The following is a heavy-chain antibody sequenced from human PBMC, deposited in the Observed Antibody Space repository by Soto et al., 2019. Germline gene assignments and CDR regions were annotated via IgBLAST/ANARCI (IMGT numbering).Heavy chain of an antibody. V-gene: IGHV1-69*06. J-gene: IGHJ6*02. CDR2: IIPIFGTA. D-gene: IGHD2-21*01. CDR1: GGTFSSYA. CDR3: ARAEVEMSNHLYCYGMDV. Sequence: SVKVSCKASGGTFSSYAISWVRQAPGQGLEWMGGIIPIFGTANYAQKFQGRVTITADKSTSTAYMELSSLRSEDTAVYYCARAEVEMSNHLYCYGMDVWGQGTTVTVAS.